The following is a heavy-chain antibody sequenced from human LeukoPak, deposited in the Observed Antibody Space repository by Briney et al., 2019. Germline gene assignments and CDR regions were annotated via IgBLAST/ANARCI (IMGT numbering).Heavy chain of an antibody. J-gene: IGHJ3*02. CDR2: ISWSSGSI. CDR1: GSTFDDYA. V-gene: IGHV3-9*01. Sequence: GRSLRLSCAASGSTFDDYAMHWVRQAPGKGLEWVSGISWSSGSIGYADSVKGRFTISRDNAKNSLYLQMNSLRAEDTALYYCAKGFVVVTAIRKDAFDIWGQGTMVTVSS. D-gene: IGHD2-21*02. CDR3: AKGFVVVTAIRKDAFDI.